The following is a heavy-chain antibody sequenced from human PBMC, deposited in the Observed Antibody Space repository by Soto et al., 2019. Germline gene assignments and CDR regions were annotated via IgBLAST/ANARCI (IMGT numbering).Heavy chain of an antibody. J-gene: IGHJ4*02. CDR2: ISTYNVNT. CDR3: ARGSADSDH. CDR1: GYTFTSYG. V-gene: IGHV1-18*01. Sequence: QVQLVQSGAEVKKPGASVKVSCKASGYTFTSYGISWVRRAPGQGLEWMGWISTYNVNTNYAQKLQGRVTMTTDTSTETAYLELRGLTYGDQAVYFLARGSADSDHWGQGTLV.